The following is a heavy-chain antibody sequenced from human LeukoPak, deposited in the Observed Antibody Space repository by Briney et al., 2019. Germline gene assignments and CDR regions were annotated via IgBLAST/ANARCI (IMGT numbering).Heavy chain of an antibody. D-gene: IGHD2-2*01. V-gene: IGHV4-34*01. J-gene: IGHJ1*01. CDR3: ASRAGVVVPAAILQYFQH. CDR2: INHSGST. CDR1: GGSFSGYY. Sequence: NPSETLSLTCAVYGGSFSGYYWSWIRQPPGKGLEWIGEINHSGSTNYNPSLKSRVTISVDTSKNQFSLKLSSVTAADTAVYYCASRAGVVVPAAILQYFQHWGQGTLVTVSS.